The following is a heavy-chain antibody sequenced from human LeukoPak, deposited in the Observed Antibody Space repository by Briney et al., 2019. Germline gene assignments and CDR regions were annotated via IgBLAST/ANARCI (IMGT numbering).Heavy chain of an antibody. CDR2: ISWNSGSI. CDR1: GFTFEDYA. J-gene: IGHJ4*02. D-gene: IGHD3-16*01. V-gene: IGHV3-9*01. CDR3: ARAMSTFGGVRNYFDS. Sequence: GGSLRLSCAASGFTFEDYAMHWVRQAPGKGLEWVSGISWNSGSIGYADSVKGRFTISRDNSKNTLYLQMNSLRAEDTAVYYCARAMSTFGGVRNYFDSWGQGTLVTVSS.